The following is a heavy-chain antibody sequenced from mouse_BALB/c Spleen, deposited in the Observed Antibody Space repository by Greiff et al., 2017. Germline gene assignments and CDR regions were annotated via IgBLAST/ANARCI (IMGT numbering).Heavy chain of an antibody. J-gene: IGHJ4*01. CDR3: VREGDYGNYYAMDY. CDR2: IRSKSNNYAT. CDR1: GFTFNTYA. Sequence: GGGLVQPKGSLKLSCAASGFTFNTYAMLWVCQAPGKGLEWVARIRSKSNNYATYYADSVKDRFTISRDESQSMLYLQMNNLKTEDTAMYYCVREGDYGNYYAMDYWGQGTSVTVSS. D-gene: IGHD2-1*01. V-gene: IGHV10-3*03.